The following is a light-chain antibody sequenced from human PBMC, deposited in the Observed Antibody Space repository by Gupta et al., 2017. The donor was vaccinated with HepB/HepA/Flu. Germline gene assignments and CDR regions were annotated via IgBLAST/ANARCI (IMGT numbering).Light chain of an antibody. CDR3: QVWDSSIDIVL. V-gene: IGLV3-21*03. Sequence: SYVLTQPPPVSVASGKAATIACGGDNIGSKSVHWYLQKPGQAPVLVVYDDKDRPSGIPERFSGSNSGNTATLTISRVEAGDEADYYCQVWDSSIDIVLFGGGTKLTVL. J-gene: IGLJ2*01. CDR1: NIGSKS. CDR2: DDK.